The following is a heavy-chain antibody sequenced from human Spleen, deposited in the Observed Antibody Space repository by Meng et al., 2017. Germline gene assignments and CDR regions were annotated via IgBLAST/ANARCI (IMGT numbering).Heavy chain of an antibody. CDR1: GGSITSAVHY. CDR3: AREDSRGLNFDS. J-gene: IGHJ4*02. V-gene: IGHV4-31*03. CDR2: IYYSGNT. Sequence: PLQESRPGLVKPSRILSLTCTVPGGSITSAVHYWSWIRQHPGKGLEWIGYIYYSGNTHYNPSLKSRASISVDTSKIQFSLKLSSVTVADTAMYYCAREDSRGLNFDSWGKGTLVTVSS. D-gene: IGHD3-22*01.